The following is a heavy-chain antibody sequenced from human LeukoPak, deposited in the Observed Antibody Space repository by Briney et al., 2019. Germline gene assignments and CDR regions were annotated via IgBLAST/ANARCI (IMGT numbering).Heavy chain of an antibody. CDR3: ARRPPYSSSSYYFDY. CDR2: IYPDDSET. Sequence: GEPLKISCKGSGYSFTNYWIAWVRQMPGKGLEWMGIIYPDDSETRYNQSFQGQVTISADWSISTAYLQWSSLKASDTAMYYCARRPPYSSSSYYFDYWGQGALVTVSS. J-gene: IGHJ4*02. D-gene: IGHD6-6*01. CDR1: GYSFTNYW. V-gene: IGHV5-51*01.